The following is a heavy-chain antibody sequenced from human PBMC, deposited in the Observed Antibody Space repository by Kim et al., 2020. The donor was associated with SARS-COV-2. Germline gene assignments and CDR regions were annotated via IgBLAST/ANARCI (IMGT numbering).Heavy chain of an antibody. CDR2: FDPEDGET. CDR1: GYTLTELS. J-gene: IGHJ4*02. CDR3: ATSMVRGVIFAIYFDY. D-gene: IGHD3-10*01. Sequence: ASVKVSCKVSGYTLTELSMHWVRQAPGKGLEWMGGFDPEDGETIYAQKFQGRVTMTEDTSTDTAYMELSSLRSEDTAVYYCATSMVRGVIFAIYFDYWGQGTLVTVSS. V-gene: IGHV1-24*01.